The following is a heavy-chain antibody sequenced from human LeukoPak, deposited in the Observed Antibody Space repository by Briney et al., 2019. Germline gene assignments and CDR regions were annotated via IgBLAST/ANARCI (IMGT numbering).Heavy chain of an antibody. CDR3: TSLSGSYYESYDAFDI. CDR1: GFTFSGSA. CDR2: IRSKANSYAT. V-gene: IGHV3-73*01. D-gene: IGHD1-26*01. Sequence: GGSLRLSCAASGFTFSGSAMHWVRQASGKGLEWVGRIRSKANSYATAYAASVKGRFTISRDDSKNTAYLQMDSLKTEDTAVYYCTSLSGSYYESYDAFDIWGRGTMVTVSS. J-gene: IGHJ3*02.